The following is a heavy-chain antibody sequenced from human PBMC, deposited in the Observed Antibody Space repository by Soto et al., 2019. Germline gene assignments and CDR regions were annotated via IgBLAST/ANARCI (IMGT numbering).Heavy chain of an antibody. CDR2: FDPEDGET. D-gene: IGHD3-9*01. CDR1: GYTLTELS. V-gene: IGHV1-24*01. J-gene: IGHJ5*02. Sequence: EASVKVSCKVSGYTLTELSMHWVRQAPGKGLEWMGGFDPEDGETIYAQKFQGRVTMTEDTSTDTAYMELSSLRSEDTAVYYCASIGSDWGILTGYWFDPWGQGTLVTVSS. CDR3: ASIGSDWGILTGYWFDP.